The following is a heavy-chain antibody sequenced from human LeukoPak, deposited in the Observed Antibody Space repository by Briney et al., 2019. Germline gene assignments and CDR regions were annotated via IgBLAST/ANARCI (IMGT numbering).Heavy chain of an antibody. V-gene: IGHV3-30-3*01. Sequence: GGSLRLSCAAPGFTFSNYSMHWVRQAPGKGLEWVAVISYDGSNKYYADSVKGRFTISRDNSKNTLYLQMNSLRAEDTAVYYCATDSGTYWGQGTLVTVSS. CDR1: GFTFSNYS. CDR2: ISYDGSNK. CDR3: ATDSGTY. D-gene: IGHD1-26*01. J-gene: IGHJ4*02.